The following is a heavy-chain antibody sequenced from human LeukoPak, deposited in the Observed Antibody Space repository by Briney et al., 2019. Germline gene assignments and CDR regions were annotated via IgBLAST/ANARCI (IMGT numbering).Heavy chain of an antibody. CDR3: ASRDGSVFDY. J-gene: IGHJ4*02. CDR1: GGSISRG. D-gene: IGHD5-24*01. V-gene: IGHV4-4*07. Sequence: PSETLSLTCTVSGGSISRGSWIRQPAGKGLEWIGRFSASGSTDYNPSLKSRVTMSVDTSKKQFSLKLISVTAADTAVYYCASRDGSVFDYWGQGTLVTVSS. CDR2: FSASGST.